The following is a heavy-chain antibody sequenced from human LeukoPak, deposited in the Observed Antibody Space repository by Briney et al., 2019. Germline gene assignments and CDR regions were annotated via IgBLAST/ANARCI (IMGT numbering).Heavy chain of an antibody. V-gene: IGHV3-30*02. Sequence: PGGSLRLSCAASGFTFSSYAMHWVRQAPGKGLEWVAFIWPDGSKKYYADSVKGRFTISRDNSKSTLSLQMNSLRPEDTALYFCAKISSSAEPNFDYWGQGTLLTASS. D-gene: IGHD1-14*01. CDR1: GFTFSSYA. J-gene: IGHJ4*02. CDR2: IWPDGSKK. CDR3: AKISSSAEPNFDY.